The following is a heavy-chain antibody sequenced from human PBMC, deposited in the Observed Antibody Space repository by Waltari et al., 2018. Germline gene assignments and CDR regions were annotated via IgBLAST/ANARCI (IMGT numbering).Heavy chain of an antibody. D-gene: IGHD3-16*01. CDR2: SISRFGTG. CDR1: GGTFRSYA. J-gene: IGHJ3*02. Sequence: QVQLVQSGAEVKKPGSSVKVSCKASGGTFRSYAISWVRQAPGQGLEWLGGSISRFGTGNYTKNFQGRVTITTDVSTSTAYMEQSSLRSEDTAVYYCARGELGVLDKAFDIWGQGTMVTVSS. CDR3: ARGELGVLDKAFDI. V-gene: IGHV1-69*05.